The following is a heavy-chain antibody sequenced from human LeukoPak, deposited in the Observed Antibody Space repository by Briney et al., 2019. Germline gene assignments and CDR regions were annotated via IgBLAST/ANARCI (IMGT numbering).Heavy chain of an antibody. CDR1: GFTFSSYS. Sequence: PGGSLRLSCAASGFTFSSYSMNWVRQAPGKGLEWVSSISSSSSYIYYADSVKGRFTISRDNAKNSLYLQMNSLRAEGTAVYYCATPGIAVAGSREHWGQGTLVTVSS. D-gene: IGHD6-19*01. J-gene: IGHJ4*02. CDR2: ISSSSSYI. V-gene: IGHV3-21*01. CDR3: ATPGIAVAGSREH.